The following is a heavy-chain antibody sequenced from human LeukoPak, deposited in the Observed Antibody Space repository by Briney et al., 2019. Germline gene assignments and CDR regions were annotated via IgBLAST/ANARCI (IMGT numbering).Heavy chain of an antibody. J-gene: IGHJ4*02. Sequence: ASVKVSCKASGYTFTGYYMHWVRQAPGQGLEWMGWINPNSGGTNYAQKLQGRVTMTTDTSTSTAYMELRSLRSDDTAVYYCARDLVLRKGGYCSGGSCYSAAGYWGQGTLVTVSS. V-gene: IGHV1-2*02. CDR3: ARDLVLRKGGYCSGGSCYSAAGY. CDR1: GYTFTGYY. CDR2: INPNSGGT. D-gene: IGHD2-15*01.